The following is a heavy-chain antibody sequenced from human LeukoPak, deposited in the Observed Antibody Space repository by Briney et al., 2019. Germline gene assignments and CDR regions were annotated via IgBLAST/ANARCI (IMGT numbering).Heavy chain of an antibody. V-gene: IGHV3-23*01. CDR3: VKGRISEDGHDF. CDR2: ISSSGNT. CDR1: GFPFSTHS. J-gene: IGHJ4*02. Sequence: GGTLRLSCAASGFPFSTHSLNWVRQTPGKGLDWVSSISSSGNTYYADSVKGRFTISRDNSKNMLYLQMNSLRAEDTAVYYCVKGRISEDGHDFWGQGTLVTVSS. D-gene: IGHD6-13*01.